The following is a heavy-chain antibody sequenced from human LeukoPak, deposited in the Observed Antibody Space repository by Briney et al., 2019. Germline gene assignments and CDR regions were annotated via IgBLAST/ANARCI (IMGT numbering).Heavy chain of an antibody. CDR2: IYYSGST. Sequence: SETLSLTCTVSGGSISSGGYYWSWIRQHPGKGLEWIGYIYYSGSTYYNPSLKSRVTISVDTSKNQFSLKLSSVTAADTAVYYCARGGASYDSSGYYYIPHYFDYWGQGTLVTVS. CDR1: GGSISSGGYY. V-gene: IGHV4-31*03. D-gene: IGHD3-22*01. CDR3: ARGGASYDSSGYYYIPHYFDY. J-gene: IGHJ4*02.